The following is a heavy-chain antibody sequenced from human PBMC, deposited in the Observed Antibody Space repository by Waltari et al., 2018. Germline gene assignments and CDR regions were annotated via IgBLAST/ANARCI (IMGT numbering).Heavy chain of an antibody. J-gene: IGHJ5*02. CDR1: GGYIKNYY. CDR3: ARGGTSSTWYKTSFLDT. Sequence: QVQLQESGPGLVKPLKNLYLTCTLAGGYIKNYYGNGLRQRAGKGMEWIGDIYGGDSTNYEGAQTRYSPSLKSRVALSVDTSKKQFSLTLTSVSAADTAVYYCARGGTSSTWYKTSFLDTWGQGMLVIVSS. V-gene: IGHV4-4*07. CDR2: IYGGDSTNYEGAQT. D-gene: IGHD6-13*01.